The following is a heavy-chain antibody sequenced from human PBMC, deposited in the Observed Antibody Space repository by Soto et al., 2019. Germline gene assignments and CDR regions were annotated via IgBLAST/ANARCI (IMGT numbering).Heavy chain of an antibody. J-gene: IGHJ4*02. CDR3: AHRPRNAVHFDY. D-gene: IGHD2-2*01. Sequence: QITLKESGPTLVQPTQTLTLTCTFSGFSLTTSGVGVAWIRQPPGKALEWLALIYWNDAKRYSPSLKSRLTITKDTSKNQVVLTMTNMDPVDTATYYCAHRPRNAVHFDYWGQGSLVTVSS. CDR1: GFSLTTSGVG. CDR2: IYWNDAK. V-gene: IGHV2-5*01.